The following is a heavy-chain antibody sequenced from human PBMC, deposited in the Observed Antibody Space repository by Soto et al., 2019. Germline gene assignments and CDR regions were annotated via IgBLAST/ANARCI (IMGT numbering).Heavy chain of an antibody. CDR2: INAGNGNT. V-gene: IGHV1-3*01. Sequence: ASVKVSCKASGYTFTSYVMHWVRQAPGQRLEWMGWINAGNGNTKYSQKFQGRVTITRDTSASTAYMELSSLRSEDTAVYYCARTPHSGYETFDYWGQGTLVTVSS. J-gene: IGHJ4*02. CDR1: GYTFTSYV. CDR3: ARTPHSGYETFDY. D-gene: IGHD5-12*01.